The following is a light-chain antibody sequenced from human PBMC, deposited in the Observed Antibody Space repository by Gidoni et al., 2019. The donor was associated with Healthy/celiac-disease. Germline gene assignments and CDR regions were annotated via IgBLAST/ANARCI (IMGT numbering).Light chain of an antibody. CDR1: QGISSW. J-gene: IGKJ3*01. CDR2: AAS. Sequence: DIQMTQSPSSVSASVGERVTITCRASQGISSWLAWYQQKPGKAPKRLIYAASSLQSGVPSRFGGSRSVTDFTLTFICLQPLDFATYLCQPANRFPPTFXPXTKVDIK. V-gene: IGKV1D-12*01. CDR3: QPANRFPPT.